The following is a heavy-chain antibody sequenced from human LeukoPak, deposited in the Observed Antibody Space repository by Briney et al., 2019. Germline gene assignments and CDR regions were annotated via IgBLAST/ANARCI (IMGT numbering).Heavy chain of an antibody. D-gene: IGHD3-9*01. V-gene: IGHV4-34*01. CDR3: ARDGVLRYFDWLLEPGGGYYFDY. Sequence: SETLSLNCAVYGGSFSGYYWSWIRQPPGKGLEWIGEINHSGSTNYNPSLKSRVTISVDTSKNQFSLKLSSVTAADTAVYYCARDGVLRYFDWLLEPGGGYYFDYWGQGTLVTVSS. CDR2: INHSGST. J-gene: IGHJ4*02. CDR1: GGSFSGYY.